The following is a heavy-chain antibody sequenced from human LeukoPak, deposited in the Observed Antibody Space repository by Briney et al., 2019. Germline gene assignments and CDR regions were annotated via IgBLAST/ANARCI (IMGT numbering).Heavy chain of an antibody. CDR3: ARDFHSSSWYDWFDP. J-gene: IGHJ5*02. Sequence: SETLSLTCAVYGGSFSGYYWSWIRQPPGKGLEWIGEINHSGSTNYNPSLKSRVTISVDTSKNQFSLKLSSVTAADTAVYYCARDFHSSSWYDWFDPWGQGTLVTVSS. V-gene: IGHV4-34*01. D-gene: IGHD6-13*01. CDR2: INHSGST. CDR1: GGSFSGYY.